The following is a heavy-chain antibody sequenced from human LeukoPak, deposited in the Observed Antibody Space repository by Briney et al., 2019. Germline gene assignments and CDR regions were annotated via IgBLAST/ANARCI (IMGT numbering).Heavy chain of an antibody. CDR1: GYTFTSYG. CDR2: ISAYSGNT. J-gene: IGHJ4*02. Sequence: ASVKVSCKASGYTFTSYGISWVRQAPGQGLEWMGWISAYSGNTNYAQKLQGRVTMTTDTSTSTAYMELRSLRSDDTAVYYCARDRGTVVTLEYFDYWGQGTLVTVSS. V-gene: IGHV1-18*01. CDR3: ARDRGTVVTLEYFDY. D-gene: IGHD4-23*01.